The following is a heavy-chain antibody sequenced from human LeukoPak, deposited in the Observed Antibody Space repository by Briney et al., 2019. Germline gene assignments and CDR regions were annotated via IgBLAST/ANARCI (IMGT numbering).Heavy chain of an antibody. CDR3: TTDPDGDYEYYYYYYMDV. D-gene: IGHD4-17*01. V-gene: IGHV3-15*01. CDR1: GFTFSNAW. J-gene: IGHJ6*03. Sequence: GGSLRLSCAASGFTFSNAWMSWVRQAPGKGLGWVGRIKSETDGCTTDYAAPVKGRFTISRDDSKNTLYLQMNSLKTEDTAVYYCTTDPDGDYEYYYYYYMDVWGKGTTVTVSS. CDR2: IKSETDGCTT.